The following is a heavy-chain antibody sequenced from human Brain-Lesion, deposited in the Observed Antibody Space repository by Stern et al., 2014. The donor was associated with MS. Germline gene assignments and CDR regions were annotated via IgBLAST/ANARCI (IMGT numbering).Heavy chain of an antibody. CDR1: GYTLTELS. V-gene: IGHV1-24*01. D-gene: IGHD1-26*01. Sequence: QVQLVQSGAEVKKPGASVKVSCKVSGYTLTELSMHWMRQAPRKGLEWMGGFDPEDGETIYAQKFQGRVTMTEDTSTDTAYMELSSLRSEDTAVYYCATLSPGAGGNYYRHFDYWGQGTLVTVSP. CDR2: FDPEDGET. J-gene: IGHJ4*02. CDR3: ATLSPGAGGNYYRHFDY.